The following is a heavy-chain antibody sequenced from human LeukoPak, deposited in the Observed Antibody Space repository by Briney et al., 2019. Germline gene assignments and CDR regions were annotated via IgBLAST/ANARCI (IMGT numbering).Heavy chain of an antibody. Sequence: SETLSLTCTVSGGSITSSSYYWGWIRQPPGKGLEWIGSIFYSGSTYYNPSLKSRVTISVDTSKTQFSLKLSSVTAADTAVYYCARADGPSAENWFDPWGQGTLVTVSS. D-gene: IGHD2-8*01. CDR2: IFYSGST. V-gene: IGHV4-39*01. J-gene: IGHJ5*02. CDR3: ARADGPSAENWFDP. CDR1: GGSITSSSYY.